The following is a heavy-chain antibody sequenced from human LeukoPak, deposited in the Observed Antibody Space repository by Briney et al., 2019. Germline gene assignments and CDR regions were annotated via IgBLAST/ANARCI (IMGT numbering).Heavy chain of an antibody. J-gene: IGHJ5*02. CDR2: IYYSGST. V-gene: IGHV4-39*07. CDR1: GGSISSSSYY. D-gene: IGHD6-13*01. CDR3: ARAGWEIAAAGRNWFDP. Sequence: SETLSLTCTVSGGSISSSSYYWGWIRQPPGKGLEWIGSIYYSGSTYYNPSLNSRVTISVDTSKNQFSLKLSSVTAADTAVYYCARAGWEIAAAGRNWFDPWGQGTLVTVSS.